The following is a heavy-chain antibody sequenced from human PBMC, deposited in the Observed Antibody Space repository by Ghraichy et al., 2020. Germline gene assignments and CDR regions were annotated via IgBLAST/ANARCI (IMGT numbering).Heavy chain of an antibody. D-gene: IGHD4-11*01. CDR3: AGTTGYTSDFYLAPFDY. CDR2: ISHSGST. CDR1: GGSFSGYF. Sequence: SETLSLTCAVYGGSFSGYFWSWVRQPPGKGLEWIGEISHSGSTKDNPSLKGRVTILVDPSKKQFSLKLSSVTAADTAVYYCAGTTGYTSDFYLAPFDYWGQGTLVTVSS. J-gene: IGHJ4*02. V-gene: IGHV4-34*01.